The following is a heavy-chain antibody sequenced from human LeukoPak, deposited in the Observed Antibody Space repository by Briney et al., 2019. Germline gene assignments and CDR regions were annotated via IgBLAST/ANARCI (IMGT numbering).Heavy chain of an antibody. V-gene: IGHV3-30*18. D-gene: IGHD6-6*01. Sequence: GGSLRLSCAASGFTFSSYGMHWVRQAPGKGLEWVAVISYDGSNKYYADSVKGRFTISRDNSKNTLYLQMNSLRAEDTAVYYCAKSGIAARYFDYWGQGTLVTVSS. J-gene: IGHJ4*02. CDR1: GFTFSSYG. CDR2: ISYDGSNK. CDR3: AKSGIAARYFDY.